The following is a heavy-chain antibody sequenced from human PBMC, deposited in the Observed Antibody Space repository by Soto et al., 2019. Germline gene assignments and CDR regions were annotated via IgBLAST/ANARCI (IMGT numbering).Heavy chain of an antibody. J-gene: IGHJ4*02. CDR2: MNPNSGNT. CDR1: GYTFTSYD. Sequence: GASVKVSCKASGYTFTSYDINWVRQATGQGLEWMGWMNPNSGNTGYAQKFQGRVTMTRNTSISTAYMELSSLRSEDTAVYYCAREVRTSRIVVAGTLRYWGQGALVTVSS. CDR3: AREVRTSRIVVAGTLRY. D-gene: IGHD6-19*01. V-gene: IGHV1-8*01.